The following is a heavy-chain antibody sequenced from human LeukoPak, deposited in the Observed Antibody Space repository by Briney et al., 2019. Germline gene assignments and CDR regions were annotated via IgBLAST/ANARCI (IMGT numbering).Heavy chain of an antibody. D-gene: IGHD6-13*01. CDR3: ARHGYDGFDM. J-gene: IGHJ3*02. CDR1: GFTFSTYN. Sequence: GGSLRLSCAASGFTFSTYNMNWVRQAPGKGLEWASSISNTGSYIYYSDSVKGRFTFSRDNAKNSLYMQMNNLRAEDTAVYYCARHGYDGFDMWGQGTMVTVSS. V-gene: IGHV3-21*01. CDR2: ISNTGSYI.